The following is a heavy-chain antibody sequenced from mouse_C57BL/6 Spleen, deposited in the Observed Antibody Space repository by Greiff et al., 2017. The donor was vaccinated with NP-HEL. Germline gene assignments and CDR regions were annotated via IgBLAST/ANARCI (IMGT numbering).Heavy chain of an antibody. CDR3: ARTLRLYYFDY. CDR2: ISSGSSTI. CDR1: GFTFSDYG. V-gene: IGHV5-17*01. Sequence: EVKLMESGGGLVKPGGSLKLSCAASGFTFSDYGMHWVRQAPEKGLEWVAYISSGSSTIYYADTVKGRFTISRDNAKNTLFLQMTSLRSEDTAMYYCARTLRLYYFDYWGQGTTLTVSS. D-gene: IGHD2-12*01. J-gene: IGHJ2*01.